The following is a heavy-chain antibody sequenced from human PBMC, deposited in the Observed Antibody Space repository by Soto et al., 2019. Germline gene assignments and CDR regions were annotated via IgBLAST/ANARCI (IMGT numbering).Heavy chain of an antibody. CDR2: INDSGSP. J-gene: IGHJ6*03. CDR3: ARGLLLWFGELSRRGGYYYYMDV. D-gene: IGHD3-10*01. Sequence: QVQLQQWGAGLLKPSETLSLTCAVYGGSFSGYYWSWIRQTPGKGLEWIGEINDSGSPNSYPSLNSRATILVDTPKNQFSLKLSSVTAADTAVYYCARGLLLWFGELSRRGGYYYYMDVWGKGTTVTVSS. CDR1: GGSFSGYY. V-gene: IGHV4-34*01.